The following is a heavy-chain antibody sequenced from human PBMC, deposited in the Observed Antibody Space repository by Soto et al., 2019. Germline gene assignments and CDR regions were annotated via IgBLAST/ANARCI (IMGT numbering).Heavy chain of an antibody. D-gene: IGHD2-2*01. Sequence: GASVKVSFKASGGTFNNYVINWVRQAPGQGLEWMAGIIPIFGTPNYAQKFQGRVTITADKSTSTAYMELNSLGSEDTAVYYCAGRCDGTNCLAHFDYWGQGTLVTVSS. J-gene: IGHJ4*02. CDR3: AGRCDGTNCLAHFDY. CDR1: GGTFNNYV. V-gene: IGHV1-69*06. CDR2: IIPIFGTP.